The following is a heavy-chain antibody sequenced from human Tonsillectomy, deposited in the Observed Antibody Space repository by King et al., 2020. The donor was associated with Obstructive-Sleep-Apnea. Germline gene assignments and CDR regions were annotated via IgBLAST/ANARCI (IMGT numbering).Heavy chain of an antibody. CDR3: ATNWGGIQVWRPLDP. Sequence: VQLVESGGGLVQPGGSLRLSCAASGFTFSTYSMNWVRQAPGKGLEWVSYISFSSSTIYYADSVKGRFTISRDNAKNSLYLQINSLRAEDTAVYYCATNWGGIQVWRPLDPWGQGTLVTVSS. V-gene: IGHV3-48*04. CDR1: GFTFSTYS. J-gene: IGHJ5*02. D-gene: IGHD3-16*01. CDR2: ISFSSSTI.